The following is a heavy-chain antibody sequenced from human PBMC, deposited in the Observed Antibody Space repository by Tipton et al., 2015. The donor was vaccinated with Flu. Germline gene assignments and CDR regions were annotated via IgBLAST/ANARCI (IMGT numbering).Heavy chain of an antibody. V-gene: IGHV4-59*01. Sequence: LRLSCTVSGDSMSSYYWNWSWLRQPPGKGLEWIGHISYSGSTNYNPSLKSRVTISGDTSKNKISLKLSSVTAADTAVYYCARAYCSSTSCYRGGYYFDDWGQGTLVTVSS. D-gene: IGHD2-2*02. J-gene: IGHJ4*02. CDR3: ARAYCSSTSCYRGGYYFDD. CDR1: GDSMSSYY. CDR2: ISYSGST.